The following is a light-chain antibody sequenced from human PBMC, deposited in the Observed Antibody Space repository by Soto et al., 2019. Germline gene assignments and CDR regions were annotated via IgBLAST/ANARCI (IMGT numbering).Light chain of an antibody. V-gene: IGKV1-39*01. J-gene: IGKJ1*01. CDR1: QTISSS. CDR3: QQSYSTPT. Sequence: DIQMTQSPSSLSASVGDRVTITCRASQTISSSLNWYQQEPGEAPKLLIYSASSLQSDFPSRFSGSGSGTDFTLTISSLQPEDFATYYCQQSYSTPTFGQGTKVEIK. CDR2: SAS.